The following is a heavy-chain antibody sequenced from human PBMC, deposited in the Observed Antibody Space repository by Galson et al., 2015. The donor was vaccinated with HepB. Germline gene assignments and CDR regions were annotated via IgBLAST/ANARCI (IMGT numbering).Heavy chain of an antibody. V-gene: IGHV4-31*02. CDR2: IYSTGRT. CDR3: AKMGTMGYYYYYYMDV. J-gene: IGHJ6*03. Sequence: GKGLEWIGHIYSTGRTSYNPSLTPRVTISVGTSKNQFSLKLSSVTAADTAVYYCAKMGTMGYYYYYYMDVWGKGTTVTVSS. D-gene: IGHD2-8*01.